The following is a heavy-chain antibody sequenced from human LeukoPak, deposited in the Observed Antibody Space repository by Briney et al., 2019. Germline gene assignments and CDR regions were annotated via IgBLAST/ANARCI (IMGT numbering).Heavy chain of an antibody. D-gene: IGHD5-18*01. CDR1: GYTFTSYA. V-gene: IGHV1-3*01. CDR2: INAGNGNT. J-gene: IGHJ4*02. CDR3: ARGPLVYSYGYYFDY. Sequence: GASVKVSRKASGYTFTSYAMHWVRQAPGQRLEWMGWINAGNGNTKYSQKFQGRVTITRDTSASTAYMELSSLRSEDTAVYYCARGPLVYSYGYYFDYWGQGTLVTVSS.